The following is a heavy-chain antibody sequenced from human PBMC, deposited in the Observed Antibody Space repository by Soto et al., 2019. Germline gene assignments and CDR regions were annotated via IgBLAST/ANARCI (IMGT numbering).Heavy chain of an antibody. CDR3: ARKRGSAGNYYYGMDV. Sequence: SETLSLTCTVSGGSISSYYWSLIRQPPGKGLEWIGYIYYSGSTNYNPSLKSRVTISVDTSKNQFSLKLSSVTAADTAVYYCARKRGSAGNYYYGMDVWGQGTTVTVSS. CDR1: GGSISSYY. CDR2: IYYSGST. D-gene: IGHD1-26*01. J-gene: IGHJ6*02. V-gene: IGHV4-59*01.